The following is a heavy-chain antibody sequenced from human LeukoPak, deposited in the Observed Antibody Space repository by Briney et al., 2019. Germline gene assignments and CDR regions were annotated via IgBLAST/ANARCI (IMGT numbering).Heavy chain of an antibody. J-gene: IGHJ4*02. V-gene: IGHV3-23*01. CDR2: ISGDGANT. Sequence: GGSLRLSCAASGVSFSNYAMTWVRQAPGKGLEWVSSISGDGANTYYADSVKGRFTISRDNSKNTPYLQMNSLRAEDTAVYYCAKYCGGDCYGFDYWGQGTLVTVSS. CDR1: GVSFSNYA. D-gene: IGHD2-21*02. CDR3: AKYCGGDCYGFDY.